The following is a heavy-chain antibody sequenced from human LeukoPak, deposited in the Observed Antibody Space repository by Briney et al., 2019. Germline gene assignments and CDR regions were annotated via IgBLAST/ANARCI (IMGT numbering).Heavy chain of an antibody. D-gene: IGHD5-18*01. V-gene: IGHV1-18*01. CDR1: GYTFTSYG. J-gene: IGHJ3*02. Sequence: ASVKVSCKASGYTFTSYGISWVRQAPGQGLEWMGWISAYNGNTNYAQKLQGRVTMTTDTSTSTAYMELSSLRSEDTAVYYCARSSLDTAIDAFDIWGQGTMVTVSS. CDR3: ARSSLDTAIDAFDI. CDR2: ISAYNGNT.